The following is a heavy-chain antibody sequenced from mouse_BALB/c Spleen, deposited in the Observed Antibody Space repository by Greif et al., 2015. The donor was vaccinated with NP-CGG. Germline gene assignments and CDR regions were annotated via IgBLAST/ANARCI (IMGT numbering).Heavy chain of an antibody. J-gene: IGHJ4*01. CDR2: INPSNGGT. V-gene: IGHV1S81*02. CDR3: TRDYDYDGSAMDY. D-gene: IGHD2-4*01. CDR1: GYTFTSYY. Sequence: VQLQQSGAELVKPGASVKLSCKASGYTFTSYYMYWVKQRPGQGLEWIGEINPSNGGTNFNEKFKSKATLTVDKSSSTAYMQLSSLTSEDSAVYYCTRDYDYDGSAMDYWGQGTSVTVSS.